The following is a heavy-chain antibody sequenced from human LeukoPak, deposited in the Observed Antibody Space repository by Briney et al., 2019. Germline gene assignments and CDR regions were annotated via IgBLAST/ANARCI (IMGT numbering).Heavy chain of an antibody. V-gene: IGHV3-30-3*01. CDR1: GFTFTYYA. CDR2: VSNDGSNQ. Sequence: GRSLRLSCAASGFTFTYYAMHWVRQAPGKGLEWVSVVSNDGSNQDYTDSVKGRFTISRDNSKNTLYLQMNSLRAEDTAVYYCAKEGQYQLLPFDYWGQGTLVTVSS. D-gene: IGHD2-2*01. CDR3: AKEGQYQLLPFDY. J-gene: IGHJ4*02.